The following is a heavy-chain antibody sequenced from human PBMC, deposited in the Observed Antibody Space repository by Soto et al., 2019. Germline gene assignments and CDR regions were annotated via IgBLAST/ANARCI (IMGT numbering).Heavy chain of an antibody. Sequence: GGSLRLSCAAAGFTFSNAWMNWVRQAPGKGLEWVGRIKTKSDGATTDYAAPVKGRFTISRDDSRNTLYLQMNSLKAEDTAVYYCTALTGTTMALDYWGQGTLVTVSS. CDR3: TALTGTTMALDY. D-gene: IGHD1-7*01. CDR1: GFTFSNAW. CDR2: IKTKSDGATT. J-gene: IGHJ4*02. V-gene: IGHV3-15*01.